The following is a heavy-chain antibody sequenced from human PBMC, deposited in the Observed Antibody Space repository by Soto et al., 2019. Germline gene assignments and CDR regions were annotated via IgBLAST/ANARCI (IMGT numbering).Heavy chain of an antibody. V-gene: IGHV3-21*01. Sequence: GGSLRLSCVFSGFTFSTYTMNWVRQAPGKGLEWVSSINGRSNYVYYADSVKGRFTISRDNAKNSLYLQMNRLRAEDTAIYYCAREDGVVGSSSAFDHWGLGTLVTVSS. CDR1: GFTFSTYT. D-gene: IGHD1-26*01. CDR2: INGRSNYV. CDR3: AREDGVVGSSSAFDH. J-gene: IGHJ4*02.